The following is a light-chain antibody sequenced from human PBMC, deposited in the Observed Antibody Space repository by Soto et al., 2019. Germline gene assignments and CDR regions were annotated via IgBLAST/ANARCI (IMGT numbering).Light chain of an antibody. V-gene: IGKV4-1*01. CDR2: WAS. J-gene: IGKJ4*01. CDR3: QQYYTTPLT. Sequence: DIVMTQSPDSLAVSLGERATINCKSSQSVLYSSNHQNYLAWYQQKPGQPPQLLIYWASTRESGVPDRFSGSGSGTDFTLTISSMLAEDVAVYYCQQYYTTPLTFGGGTKVEIK. CDR1: QSVLYSSNHQNY.